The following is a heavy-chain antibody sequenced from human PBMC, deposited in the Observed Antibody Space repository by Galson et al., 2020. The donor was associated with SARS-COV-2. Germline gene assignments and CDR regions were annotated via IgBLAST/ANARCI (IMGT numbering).Heavy chain of an antibody. J-gene: IGHJ4*02. D-gene: IGHD1-26*01. CDR2: IFYSGFT. Sequence: SETLSLTCPVSGGSITRDGSYWSWIRQPPGKGLEWIGYIFYSGFTYYNPSLRSRLTMSLDTSNNQLSLRLTSVTAADTAVYYCASGLGGDYGGQGTLVTVSS. CDR1: GGSITRDGSY. CDR3: ASGLGGDY. V-gene: IGHV4-31*03.